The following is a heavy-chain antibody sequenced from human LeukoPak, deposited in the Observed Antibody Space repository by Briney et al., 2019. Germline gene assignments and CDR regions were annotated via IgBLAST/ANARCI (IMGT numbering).Heavy chain of an antibody. V-gene: IGHV3-74*01. Sequence: PGGSLRLSCAGSGFTFSAHWMHWVRQGPGKGLVWVARITHEGGDANYADSVKGRFTISRDNANKVLYLEMNSLTADDTSVYYCARVLTYLDLWGQGTLVTVSS. CDR1: GFTFSAHW. CDR2: ITHEGGDA. J-gene: IGHJ4*02. CDR3: ARVLTYLDL.